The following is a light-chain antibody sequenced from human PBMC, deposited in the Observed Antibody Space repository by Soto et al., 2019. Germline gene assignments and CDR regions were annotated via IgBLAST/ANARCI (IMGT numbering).Light chain of an antibody. J-gene: IGLJ1*01. V-gene: IGLV2-14*03. CDR3: SSYTSTNALV. CDR2: DVN. CDR1: GSDVGGYNY. Sequence: QSVLTQPASVSGSPGQSITVSCTGTGSDVGGYNYVSWYQQYPGQAPKLMIYDVNKRPSGFSNRFSGSKSGNTASLTISGLQVEDEADYYCSSYTSTNALVFGVGTKVTVL.